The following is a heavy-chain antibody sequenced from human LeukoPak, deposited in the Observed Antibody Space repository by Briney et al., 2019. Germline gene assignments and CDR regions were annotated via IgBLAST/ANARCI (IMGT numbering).Heavy chain of an antibody. Sequence: PSETLSLTCAVSGYPISSGYYWGWIRQPPGKGLEGIGSIYHSGSTYYNPSLKSRVTISVDTSKNQFSLKLSSVTAADTAVYYCARQRMDRRITILGVAMGCAFDIWGQGTMVTVSS. J-gene: IGHJ3*02. D-gene: IGHD3-3*01. CDR1: GYPISSGYY. CDR2: IYHSGST. CDR3: ARQRMDRRITILGVAMGCAFDI. V-gene: IGHV4-38-2*01.